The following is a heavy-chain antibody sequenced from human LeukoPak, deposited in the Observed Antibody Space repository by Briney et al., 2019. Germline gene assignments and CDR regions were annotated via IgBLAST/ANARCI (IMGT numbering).Heavy chain of an antibody. D-gene: IGHD6-19*01. J-gene: IGHJ3*02. V-gene: IGHV4-61*02. CDR2: IYSSGST. Sequence: SETLSLTCTVSGGSISSGSYYWSWIRQPAGKGLEWIGRIYSSGSTNYNPSLKSRVTISLDTSKNQFSLKLSSVTAADTAVYYCARDPGIAVAGNPSGAFDIWGQGTMVTVSS. CDR3: ARDPGIAVAGNPSGAFDI. CDR1: GGSISSGSYY.